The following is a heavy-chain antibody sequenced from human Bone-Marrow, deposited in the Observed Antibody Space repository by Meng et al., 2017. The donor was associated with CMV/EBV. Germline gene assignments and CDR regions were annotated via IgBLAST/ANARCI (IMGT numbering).Heavy chain of an antibody. CDR3: ARPGEFLEWLGPFDY. Sequence: GESLKISCAASGFTFSSYAMHWVRQAPGKGLEWVAVISYDGSNKYYADSVKGRFTISRDNSKNTLYLQMNSLRAEDTAVYYCARPGEFLEWLGPFDYWGQGTLVTVS. D-gene: IGHD3-3*01. J-gene: IGHJ4*02. CDR2: ISYDGSNK. V-gene: IGHV3-30*04. CDR1: GFTFSSYA.